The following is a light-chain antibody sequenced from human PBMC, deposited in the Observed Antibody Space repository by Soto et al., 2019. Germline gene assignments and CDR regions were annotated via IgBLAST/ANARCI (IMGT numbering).Light chain of an antibody. V-gene: IGLV2-14*03. CDR1: SSDVGGYNF. Sequence: QAVVTQPASVSGSPGQSITISCTGTSSDVGGYNFVSWYQHHPGKAPKLIIYDVTNRPSGISNRFSGSKSGNTASLTISGLQAEYEADYYCTSYTSSITYVFGTGTKLTVL. J-gene: IGLJ1*01. CDR2: DVT. CDR3: TSYTSSITYV.